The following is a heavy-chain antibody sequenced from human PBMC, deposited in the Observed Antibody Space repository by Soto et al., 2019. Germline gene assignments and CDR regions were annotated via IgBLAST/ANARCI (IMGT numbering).Heavy chain of an antibody. J-gene: IGHJ6*02. CDR2: INTYNGNT. V-gene: IGHV1-18*01. D-gene: IGHD3-16*01. CDR3: AMVDVYVTPSPQDV. Sequence: QVQLVQSGAEVKNPGASVKVSCKASGYTFTRYGISWARQAPGQGLEWMGWINTYNGNTNYAQNVQGRVTLTTDTSTCTAYMELRSLRSNDTAIYYCAMVDVYVTPSPQDVWGQGTTVIVSS. CDR1: GYTFTRYG.